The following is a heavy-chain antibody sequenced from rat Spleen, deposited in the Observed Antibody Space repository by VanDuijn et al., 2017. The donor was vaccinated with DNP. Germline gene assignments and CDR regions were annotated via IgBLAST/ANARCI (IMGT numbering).Heavy chain of an antibody. CDR1: GFTFSNYY. V-gene: IGHV5-7*01. Sequence: EVQLVESGGGLVQPGRSLKLSCAASGFTFSNYYMAWVRQAPKKGLEWVATISYDGSSTYYRDSVKGRFTISRDSAKSTLYLQMDSLRSEDTATYYCTRGGTYYFDYWGQGVLVTVSS. CDR3: TRGGTYYFDY. J-gene: IGHJ2*01. D-gene: IGHD4-3*01. CDR2: ISYDGSST.